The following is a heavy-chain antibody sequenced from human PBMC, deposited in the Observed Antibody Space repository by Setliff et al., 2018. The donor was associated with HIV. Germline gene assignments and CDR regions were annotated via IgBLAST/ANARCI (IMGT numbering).Heavy chain of an antibody. V-gene: IGHV4-34*01. CDR3: ARESPSSSWFYFDF. J-gene: IGHJ4*02. CDR2: INHRGST. Sequence: NPSETLSLTCAVYGGSFSDYYWTWIRQSPGKGLEWIGEINHRGSTNYNPSLKSRVTVSVDTSKNQFSLKLGSVTAADTAVYYCARESPSSSWFYFDFWGQGTLVTVSS. D-gene: IGHD6-13*01. CDR1: GGSFSDYY.